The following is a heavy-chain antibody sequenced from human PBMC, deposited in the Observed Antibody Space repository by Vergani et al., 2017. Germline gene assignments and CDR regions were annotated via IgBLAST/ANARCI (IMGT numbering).Heavy chain of an antibody. CDR3: ARRLSSSWYFDY. Sequence: QLQLQESGPGLVKPSETLSLTCTVSGGSISSSSYCWGWIRQPPGEGLEWIGSIYYSGSTYYNPSLKSRVTISVDTSKNQFSLKLSSVTAADTAVYYCARRLSSSWYFDYWGQGTLVTVSS. CDR2: IYYSGST. CDR1: GGSISSSSYC. D-gene: IGHD6-13*01. J-gene: IGHJ4*02. V-gene: IGHV4-39*01.